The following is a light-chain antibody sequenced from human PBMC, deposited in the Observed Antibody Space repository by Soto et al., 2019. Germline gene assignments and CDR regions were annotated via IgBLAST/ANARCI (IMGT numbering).Light chain of an antibody. Sequence: QSVLTQPASVSGSPGQSITISCNGTRSDIGGHNYVSWYQHHADKAPKLMIYEVSNRPSGVSNRFSGSKSGNTASLTIYGLQAEDEAEYYCSSFSSTSTLYVFGTGTKLTVL. CDR1: RSDIGGHNY. CDR3: SSFSSTSTLYV. J-gene: IGLJ1*01. V-gene: IGLV2-14*01. CDR2: EVS.